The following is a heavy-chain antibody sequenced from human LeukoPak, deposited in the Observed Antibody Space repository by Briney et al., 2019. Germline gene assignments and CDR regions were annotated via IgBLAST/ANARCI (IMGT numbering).Heavy chain of an antibody. V-gene: IGHV3-23*01. Sequence: QPGGSLRLSCAVSGFTFNNYVMSWVRQAPGKVLEWVSTISGSGGSTYYADCVKGRFTISRDNSKSTLYLQLSGLRAEDTAVYYCAKPATGTNSFDYWGQGTLVTVSS. CDR2: ISGSGGST. CDR3: AKPATGTNSFDY. J-gene: IGHJ4*02. D-gene: IGHD6-13*01. CDR1: GFTFNNYV.